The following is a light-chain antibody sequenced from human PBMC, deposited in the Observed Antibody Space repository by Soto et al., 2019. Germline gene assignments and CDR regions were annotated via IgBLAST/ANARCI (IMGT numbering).Light chain of an antibody. J-gene: IGLJ1*01. CDR3: GSYTSSSTLYV. CDR1: SSDVGGYNY. CDR2: DVR. V-gene: IGLV2-14*01. Sequence: QSALTQPASVSGSPGQSITISCTGTSSDVGGYNYVSWYQQHPGKAPKLMIYDVRNRPSGVSNRISGSKSGNTASLTISGLQAEDEADYYCGSYTSSSTLYVFGTGTKLTVL.